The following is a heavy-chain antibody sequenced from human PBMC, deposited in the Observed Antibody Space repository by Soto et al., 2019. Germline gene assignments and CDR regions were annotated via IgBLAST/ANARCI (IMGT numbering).Heavy chain of an antibody. CDR3: ARDRRAYCGGDCYWDFDY. V-gene: IGHV3-33*01. Sequence: QVQLVESGGGVVQPGRSLRLSCAASGFTFSSYGMHWVRQAPGKGLEWVAVIWYDGSNKYYADSVKGRFTISRDNSKNTLYLQMNSLRAEDTVVYYCARDRRAYCGGDCYWDFDYWGQGTLVTVSS. J-gene: IGHJ4*02. CDR1: GFTFSSYG. CDR2: IWYDGSNK. D-gene: IGHD2-21*02.